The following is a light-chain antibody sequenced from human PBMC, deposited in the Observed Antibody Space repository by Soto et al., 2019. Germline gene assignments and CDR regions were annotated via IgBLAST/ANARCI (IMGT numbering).Light chain of an antibody. J-gene: IGLJ1*01. V-gene: IGLV2-14*01. CDR1: SRDVGGYNY. CDR3: TSYTSSTTVD. CDR2: EVS. Sequence: QSALTRPAAVSGSPGQSITISCTGTSRDVGGYNYVSWYQQHPGKAPKLMIYEVSNRPSGVSNRFSGSKSGNTASLTISGLQAEDEAGYYCTSYTSSTTVDFGPGPK.